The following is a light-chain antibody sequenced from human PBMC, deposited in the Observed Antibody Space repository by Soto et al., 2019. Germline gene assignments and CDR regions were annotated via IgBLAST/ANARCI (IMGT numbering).Light chain of an antibody. CDR1: SSDIGSYNY. CDR2: EVS. V-gene: IGLV2-8*01. J-gene: IGLJ1*01. CDR3: SSYAGSTRYV. Sequence: QSMLTQPPSASGSPGQSVTISCTGSSSDIGSYNYVSWYQQHPGKAPKLMIYEVSKRPSGVPDRFSGSKSGNTASLTVSGLQAEDEADYYCSSYAGSTRYVFGTGTKVTVL.